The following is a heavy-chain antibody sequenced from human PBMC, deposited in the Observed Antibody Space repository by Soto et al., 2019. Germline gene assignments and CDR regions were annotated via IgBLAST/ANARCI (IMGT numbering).Heavy chain of an antibody. CDR3: AGPGYSSQDY. J-gene: IGHJ4*02. D-gene: IGHD5-18*01. Sequence: EVQLLESGGGLVQPGGSLRLSCAASGFTFSSFALSWVRQAPGKGLEWVSAISGSGDGTDYADSAKGRFTISRDNSKNTLYLQMNSLRAEDTAVYYCAGPGYSSQDYWGQGALVTVSS. V-gene: IGHV3-23*01. CDR1: GFTFSSFA. CDR2: ISGSGDGT.